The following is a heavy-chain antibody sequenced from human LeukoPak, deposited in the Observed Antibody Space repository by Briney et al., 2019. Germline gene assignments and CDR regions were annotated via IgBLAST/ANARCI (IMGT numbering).Heavy chain of an antibody. J-gene: IGHJ6*04. V-gene: IGHV3-23*01. CDR3: WKDGGWTGSHFNGRVV. CDR2: ITDRGGST. Sequence: GGSLRLSCAGSGFTFSSYAMSWVRQAPGKGLEWVSGITDRGGSTYYADSVKGRFTISRDNSKNTMYLQMNSLRAEDTAIYYWWKDGGWTGSHFNGRVVWGEGTTVTVCS. CDR1: GFTFSSYA. D-gene: IGHD3/OR15-3a*01.